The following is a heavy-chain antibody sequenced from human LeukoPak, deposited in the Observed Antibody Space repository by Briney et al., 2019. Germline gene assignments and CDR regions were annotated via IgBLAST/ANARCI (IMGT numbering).Heavy chain of an antibody. Sequence: GSLRLSCAASGFTFSSYGMHWVRQAPGKGLEWVAVISYDGSNKYYADSVKGRFTISRDNSKNTLYLQMNSLRAEDTAVYYCAKDLDLSSYGYGLGAFDIWGQGTMVTVSS. CDR1: GFTFSSYG. CDR3: AKDLDLSSYGYGLGAFDI. V-gene: IGHV3-30*18. J-gene: IGHJ3*02. D-gene: IGHD5-18*01. CDR2: ISYDGSNK.